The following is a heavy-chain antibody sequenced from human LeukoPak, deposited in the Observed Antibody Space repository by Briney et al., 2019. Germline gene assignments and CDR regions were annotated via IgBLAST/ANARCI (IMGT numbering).Heavy chain of an antibody. CDR1: GGSVSSGSYY. CDR3: ARADCSGGSCYAFDI. Sequence: SETLSLTRTVSGGSVSSGSYYWSWIRQPPGKGLEWIGYIYYSGSTNYNPSLKSRVTMSVDTSKNQFSLKLSSVTAAETAVYYCARADCSGGSCYAFDIWGQGTMVTVSS. V-gene: IGHV4-61*01. CDR2: IYYSGST. D-gene: IGHD2-15*01. J-gene: IGHJ3*02.